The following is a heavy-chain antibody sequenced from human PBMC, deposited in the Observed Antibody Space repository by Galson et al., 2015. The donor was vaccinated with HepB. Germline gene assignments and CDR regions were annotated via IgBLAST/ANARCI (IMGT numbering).Heavy chain of an antibody. CDR1: GGSISSGGYY. V-gene: IGHV4-31*03. CDR3: ARRPFSHEPLYYYGSGYFDY. J-gene: IGHJ4*02. Sequence: LSLTCTVSGGSISSGGYYWSWIRQHPGKGLEWIGYIYYSGSTYYNPSLKSRVTISVDTSKNQFSLKLSSVTAADTAVYYCARRPFSHEPLYYYGSGYFDYWGQGTLVTVSS. CDR2: IYYSGST. D-gene: IGHD3-10*01.